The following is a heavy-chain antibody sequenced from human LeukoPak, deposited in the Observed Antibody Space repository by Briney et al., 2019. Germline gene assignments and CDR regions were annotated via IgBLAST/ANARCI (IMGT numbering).Heavy chain of an antibody. CDR1: GFTFSDYY. J-gene: IGHJ4*02. CDR3: AKGRPFGERGYYFDY. D-gene: IGHD3-10*01. V-gene: IGHV3-11*01. Sequence: GGSLRLSCAASGFTFSDYYMSWIRQAPGKGLEWVSYISSSGITIHYADSVKGRFTISRDNAKNSLYLQMNSLRAEDTAVYYCAKGRPFGERGYYFDYWGQGTLVTVSS. CDR2: ISSSGITI.